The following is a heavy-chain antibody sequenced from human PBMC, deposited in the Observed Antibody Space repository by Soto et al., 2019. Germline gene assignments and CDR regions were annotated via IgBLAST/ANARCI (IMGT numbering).Heavy chain of an antibody. CDR1: GFSLSTSGAA. D-gene: IGHD3-16*01. V-gene: IGHV2-5*02. J-gene: IGHJ5*01. CDR2: VYWDDDK. CDR3: AHRQLVTLVGLLTQTDVWFDS. Sequence: QITLKESGHTLVNPTQTLTLTCTFSGFSLSTSGAAVGWIRQRPGKALEWLALVYWDDDKRYTPSIKNRVTITKDTSKNQVVRTLTNAEPVDTATYYCAHRQLVTLVGLLTQTDVWFDSWGQGTLVTVPS.